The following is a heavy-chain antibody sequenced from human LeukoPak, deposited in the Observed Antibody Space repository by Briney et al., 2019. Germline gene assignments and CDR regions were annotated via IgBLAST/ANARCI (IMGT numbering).Heavy chain of an antibody. Sequence: SETLSLTCAVSGDSINSLYWRWIRQPPGKGLEWIGYVFHTGDTNSNPSLKSRVTVSLDTSTSQVSLRLTSVTAADTAVYYCARHPFATPFDHWGRGILVTVSS. CDR1: GDSINSLY. V-gene: IGHV4-59*08. J-gene: IGHJ4*02. D-gene: IGHD2-15*01. CDR3: ARHPFATPFDH. CDR2: VFHTGDT.